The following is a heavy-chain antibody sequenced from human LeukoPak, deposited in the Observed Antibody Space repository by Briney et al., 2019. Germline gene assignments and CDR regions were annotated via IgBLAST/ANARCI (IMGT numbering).Heavy chain of an antibody. CDR2: ISGSGGTT. J-gene: IGHJ6*02. V-gene: IGHV3-23*01. Sequence: GGSLRLSCAASGFTFNNYAMNWVRQAPGKGLEWVSVISGSGGTTYYADSVKGRFTISRDSSKNTLYLQMNSLRAEDTAVYYCAKVSGGGLYYDGMDVWGQGTAVTVSS. CDR1: GFTFNNYA. CDR3: AKVSGGGLYYDGMDV. D-gene: IGHD1-14*01.